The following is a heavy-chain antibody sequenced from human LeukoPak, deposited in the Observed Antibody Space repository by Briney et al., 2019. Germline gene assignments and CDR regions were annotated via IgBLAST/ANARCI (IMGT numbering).Heavy chain of an antibody. V-gene: IGHV1-8*02. CDR1: GGTFSSYA. CDR3: ATGCRPAAITRYYYYYMDV. D-gene: IGHD2-2*01. Sequence: GASVKVSCKASGGTFSSYAISWVRQAPGQGLEWMGWMNPNSGNTGYAQKFQGRVTMIRNTSISTAYMELSSLRSEDTAVYYCATGCRPAAITRYYYYYMDVWGKGTTVTISS. J-gene: IGHJ6*03. CDR2: MNPNSGNT.